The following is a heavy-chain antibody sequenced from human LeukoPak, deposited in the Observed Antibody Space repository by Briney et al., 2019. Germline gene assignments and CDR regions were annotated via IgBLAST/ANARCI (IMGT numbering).Heavy chain of an antibody. CDR1: GFTFSSYG. CDR3: AKDRGSSGPNYFDY. CDR2: IRYDGSNE. J-gene: IGHJ4*02. Sequence: PGGSLRLSCAASGFTFSSYGMHWVRQAPGKGLEWVAFIRYDGSNEYYADSVKGRFTISRDNSKNTLYLQMNSLRAEDTAVYYCAKDRGSSGPNYFDYWGQGTLVTVSS. D-gene: IGHD6-6*01. V-gene: IGHV3-30*02.